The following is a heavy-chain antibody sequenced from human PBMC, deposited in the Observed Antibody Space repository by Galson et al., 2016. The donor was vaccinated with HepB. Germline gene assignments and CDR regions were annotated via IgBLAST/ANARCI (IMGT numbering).Heavy chain of an antibody. CDR2: IKQDGSKR. CDR1: GFTFIDYW. Sequence: SLRLSCAGSGFTFIDYWMRWVRQAPGKGLEWVANIKQDGSKRYYVDSVRGRFTISRDNAKNSLYLEMNSLRAEDTAVYYCARAKRLWLLWGQGTLVTVSS. J-gene: IGHJ4*02. V-gene: IGHV3-7*03. D-gene: IGHD3-10*01. CDR3: ARAKRLWLL.